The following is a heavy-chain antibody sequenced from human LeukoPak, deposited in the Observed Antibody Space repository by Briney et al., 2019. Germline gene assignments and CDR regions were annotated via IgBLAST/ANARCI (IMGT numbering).Heavy chain of an antibody. V-gene: IGHV3-64D*06. D-gene: IGHD3-16*01. J-gene: IGHJ4*02. Sequence: GGSLRLSCSASGFTFSSYAMHWVRQAPGKGLEYVSAISSNGGSTYYADSVKGRFTTSRDNSKNTLYLQMSSLRAEDTAVYYCVKDSDYDYVWGSYTHGYFDYWGQGTLVTVSS. CDR2: ISSNGGST. CDR3: VKDSDYDYVWGSYTHGYFDY. CDR1: GFTFSSYA.